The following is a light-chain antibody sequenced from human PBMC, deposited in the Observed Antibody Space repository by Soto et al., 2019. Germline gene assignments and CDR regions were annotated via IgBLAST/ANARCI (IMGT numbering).Light chain of an antibody. CDR1: QSVSSSY. CDR2: GAS. V-gene: IGKV3-20*01. Sequence: DIVLTQSPGTLSLSPGERATLSCRASQSVSSSYLAWYQQKPGQAPRLLIYGASSRATGIPDRFSGSGSGTDFTITISRLEPADFAVYYCQQYGSSPGTFGQGTKGEIK. J-gene: IGKJ1*01. CDR3: QQYGSSPGT.